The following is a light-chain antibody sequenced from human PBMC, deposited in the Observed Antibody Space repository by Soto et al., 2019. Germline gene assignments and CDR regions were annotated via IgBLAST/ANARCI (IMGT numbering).Light chain of an antibody. J-gene: IGLJ2*01. Sequence: SVLTKPPSVSGAPGQRVTISCTGSSSNIGAGYDVHWYQQVPGTAPKLLIYGNSNRPSGVPDRFSASKSGTSASLAITGLQAEDEADYYCQSYDSSLRGVFGGGTKVTVL. CDR2: GNS. V-gene: IGLV1-40*01. CDR3: QSYDSSLRGV. CDR1: SSNIGAGYD.